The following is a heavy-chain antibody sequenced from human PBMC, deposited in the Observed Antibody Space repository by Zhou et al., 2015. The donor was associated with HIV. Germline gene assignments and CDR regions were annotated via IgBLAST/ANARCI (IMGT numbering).Heavy chain of an antibody. D-gene: IGHD3-22*01. CDR2: IIPIFGTA. CDR1: GGTFSSYA. V-gene: IGHV1-69*01. J-gene: IGHJ3*02. Sequence: QVQLVQSGAEVKKPGSSVKVSCKASGGTFSSYAISWVRQAPGQGLEWMGGIIPIFGTANYAQKFQGRVTITADESTSTAYMELSSLRSEDTAVYYCARDLNYYDSSGFAFDIWGQGTMVTVSS. CDR3: ARDLNYYDSSGFAFDI.